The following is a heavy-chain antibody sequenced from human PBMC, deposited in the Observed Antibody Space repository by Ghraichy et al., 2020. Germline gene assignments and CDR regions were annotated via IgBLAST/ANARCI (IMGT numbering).Heavy chain of an antibody. CDR2: IYYSGST. Sequence: SETLSLTCTVSGGSISSYYWSRIRQPPGKGLEWIGYIYYSGSTNYNPSLKSRVTISVDTSKNQFSLKLSSVTAADTAVYYCARNNWNYGISYYYYMDVWGKGTTVTVSS. V-gene: IGHV4-59*01. D-gene: IGHD1-7*01. CDR1: GGSISSYY. CDR3: ARNNWNYGISYYYYMDV. J-gene: IGHJ6*03.